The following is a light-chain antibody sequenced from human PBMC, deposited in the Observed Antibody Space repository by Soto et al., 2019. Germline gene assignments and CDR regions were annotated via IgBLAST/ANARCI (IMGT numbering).Light chain of an antibody. Sequence: EIVLTQSPGTLSLSPGERATLSCRASQSVSSSYLAWYQQKPGQAPRLLIYGASSRAAGIPGRVSGSGSGRDGDLAICRRETEDFAVYYCQQYGGSPSCTFGQGTKVEI. CDR1: QSVSSSY. J-gene: IGKJ1*01. CDR2: GAS. V-gene: IGKV3-20*01. CDR3: QQYGGSPSCT.